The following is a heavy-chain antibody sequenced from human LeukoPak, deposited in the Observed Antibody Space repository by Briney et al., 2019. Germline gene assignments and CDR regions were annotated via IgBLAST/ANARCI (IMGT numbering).Heavy chain of an antibody. J-gene: IGHJ3*02. CDR2: ISAYNGNT. CDR3: ARDRLSPETSFDAFDI. CDR1: GYTFTSYG. V-gene: IGHV1-18*01. D-gene: IGHD1-1*01. Sequence: GASVKVSCKASGYTFTSYGISWVRQAPGQGLEWMGWISAYNGNTNYAQKLQGRVTMTTDTSTSTAYMELRSLRSDDTAVYYCARDRLSPETSFDAFDIWGQGTMVTVSS.